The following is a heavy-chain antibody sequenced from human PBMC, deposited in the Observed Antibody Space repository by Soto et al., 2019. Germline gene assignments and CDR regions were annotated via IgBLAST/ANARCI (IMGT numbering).Heavy chain of an antibody. CDR2: VYYGGST. D-gene: IGHD3-22*01. CDR1: GGSTSSSIYY. Sequence: PSETLSLTCTVSGGSTSSSIYYWGWIRQPPGKGLEWIGNVYYGGSTYYNPSLKSRVTISVETSKSQFSLKLSSVTAADTAVYYCAGGDYYHSSGYYFYYYTMNVWGQGTTVTVSS. J-gene: IGHJ6*02. V-gene: IGHV4-39*01. CDR3: AGGDYYHSSGYYFYYYTMNV.